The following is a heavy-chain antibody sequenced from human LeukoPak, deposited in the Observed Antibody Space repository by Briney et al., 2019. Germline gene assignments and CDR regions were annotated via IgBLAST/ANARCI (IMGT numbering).Heavy chain of an antibody. CDR2: IIPIFGTA. V-gene: IGHV1-69*05. D-gene: IGHD1-26*01. Sequence: ASVKVSCKASGCTFSSYSISWVRQAPGQGLEWMGGIIPIFGTANYAQKFQGRVTITTDDSTSTAYMELSSLRSEDKAVYYCSIPKGDYRGSYSYFDSWGQGTLVTVSS. CDR3: SIPKGDYRGSYSYFDS. J-gene: IGHJ4*02. CDR1: GCTFSSYS.